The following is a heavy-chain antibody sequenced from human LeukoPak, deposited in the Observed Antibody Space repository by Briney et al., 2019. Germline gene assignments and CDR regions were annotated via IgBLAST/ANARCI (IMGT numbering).Heavy chain of an antibody. D-gene: IGHD3-22*01. V-gene: IGHV3-23*01. CDR3: ARGSGLPEVNY. CDR2: ISGSGGST. J-gene: IGHJ4*02. Sequence: GGSLRLSCAASGFTFSSYGMSWVRQAPGKGLEWISAISGSGGSTYYADSVKGRFTISRDNSKNTLYLQMNSLRAEDTAVYYCARGSGLPEVNYWGQGTLVTVSS. CDR1: GFTFSSYG.